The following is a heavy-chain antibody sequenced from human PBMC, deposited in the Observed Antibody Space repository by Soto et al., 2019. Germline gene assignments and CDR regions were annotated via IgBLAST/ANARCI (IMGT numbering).Heavy chain of an antibody. Sequence: QVQLQQWGAGLLKPSETLSLTCAVYGGSFSGYYWSWIRQPPGKGLEWIGEINHSGSTNYNPSLKRRLTLSIDTSKNQFTLKLSSVTAADTAVYYCARGSSRNYDFWSGYYNRSNDAFDIWGQGTMVTVSS. D-gene: IGHD3-3*01. CDR2: INHSGST. CDR3: ARGSSRNYDFWSGYYNRSNDAFDI. J-gene: IGHJ3*02. V-gene: IGHV4-34*01. CDR1: GGSFSGYY.